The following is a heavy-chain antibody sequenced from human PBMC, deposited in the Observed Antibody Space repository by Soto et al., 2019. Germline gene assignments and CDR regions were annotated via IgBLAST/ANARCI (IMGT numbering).Heavy chain of an antibody. D-gene: IGHD5-12*01. Sequence: QVQLQESGPGLVQPSQTLSLTCSVSGDPVSSGSYYWTWVRQHPVKGLEWIGYIYHPGSTYYNPSRQSRLIMSIDTSKNQCSLHLYSVTAADTAVYFCAATLGTTHYFDFWGQGSLVAVSS. CDR1: GDPVSSGSYY. CDR2: IYHPGST. J-gene: IGHJ4*02. CDR3: AATLGTTHYFDF. V-gene: IGHV4-31*03.